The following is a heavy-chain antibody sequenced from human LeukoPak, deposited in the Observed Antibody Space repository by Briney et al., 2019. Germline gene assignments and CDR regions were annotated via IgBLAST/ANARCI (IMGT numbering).Heavy chain of an antibody. CDR3: AGIVVVPAALSPYGMDV. J-gene: IGHJ6*02. V-gene: IGHV4-34*01. D-gene: IGHD2-2*01. CDR2: INHSGST. Sequence: SETLSLTCAVYGGSFSGYYWSWIRQPPGKGLEWIGEINHSGSTNYNPSLKSRVTMSVDTSKNQFSLKLSSVTAADTAVYYCAGIVVVPAALSPYGMDVWGQGTTVTVSS. CDR1: GGSFSGYY.